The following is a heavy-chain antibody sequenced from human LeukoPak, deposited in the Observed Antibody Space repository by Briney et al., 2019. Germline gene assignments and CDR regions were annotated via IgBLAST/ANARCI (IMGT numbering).Heavy chain of an antibody. CDR1: GFTVSSNY. V-gene: IGHV3-53*01. CDR2: IYSGGST. Sequence: PGGSLRLSCAASGFTVSSNYMSWVRQAPGKGLEWVSVIYSGGSTYYADSVKGRFTISRDNARNTLYLQMNSLRADDASVYYCVHSLPGHHYLEYWGQGTLVTVSS. D-gene: IGHD1-1*01. J-gene: IGHJ4*02. CDR3: VHSLPGHHYLEY.